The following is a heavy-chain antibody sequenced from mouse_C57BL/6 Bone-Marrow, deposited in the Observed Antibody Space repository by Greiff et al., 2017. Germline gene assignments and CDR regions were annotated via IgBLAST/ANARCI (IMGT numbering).Heavy chain of an antibody. CDR3: TSFLDYAMDY. Sequence: EVQLQQSGAELVRPGASVKLSCTASGFNIKDDYMHWVKQRPEQGLEWIGWIDPENGDTEYASKFQGKATITADTSSNTAYLQLSSLTPEYTAVYYCTSFLDYAMDYWGQGTSVTVSS. V-gene: IGHV14-4*01. J-gene: IGHJ4*01. CDR2: IDPENGDT. CDR1: GFNIKDDY. D-gene: IGHD1-2*01.